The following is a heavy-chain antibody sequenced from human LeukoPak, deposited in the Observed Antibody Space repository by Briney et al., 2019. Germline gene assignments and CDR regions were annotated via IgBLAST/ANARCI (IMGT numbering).Heavy chain of an antibody. CDR1: GASIRSGDYY. D-gene: IGHD2-15*01. V-gene: IGHV4-30-4*01. J-gene: IGHJ3*02. CDR2: IYDSGST. Sequence: SETLSLTCTVSGASIRSGDYYWSWIRQPPGKGLEWIVYIYDSGSTYYNPSLKSRITISVDTSENRFSLKLSSVTATDTAVYYCARDCSGGSCYGAFDIWGQGTMVTVSS. CDR3: ARDCSGGSCYGAFDI.